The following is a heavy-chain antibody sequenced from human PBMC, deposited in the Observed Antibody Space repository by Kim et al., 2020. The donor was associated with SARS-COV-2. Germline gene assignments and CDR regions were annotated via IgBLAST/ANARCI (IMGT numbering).Heavy chain of an antibody. CDR2: INHSGST. CDR1: GGSFSGYY. J-gene: IGHJ6*03. D-gene: IGHD3-3*01. Sequence: SETLSLTCAVYGGSFSGYYWSWIRQPPGKGLEWIGEINHSGSTNYNPSLKSRVTISVDTSKNQFSLKLSSVTAADTAVYYCARGTRAFGVVIIRRYYYYYMDVWGKGTTVPVSS. CDR3: ARGTRAFGVVIIRRYYYYYMDV. V-gene: IGHV4-34*01.